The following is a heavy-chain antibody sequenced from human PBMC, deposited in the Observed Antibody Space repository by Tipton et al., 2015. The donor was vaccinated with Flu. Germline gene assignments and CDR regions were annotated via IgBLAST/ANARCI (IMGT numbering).Heavy chain of an antibody. Sequence: QVQLVQSGAEVRKPGASVTVSCKASVNTFTSDFMHWVRQAPGQGLEWMGIIHLSGDRTRYAERFQGRITMTRDTSTTTVYLDLSNLRSEDTAVYYCASDRGSPSPHYYYGMDVWGQGTSVTVSS. CDR3: ASDRGSPSPHYYYGMDV. J-gene: IGHJ6*02. V-gene: IGHV1-46*01. CDR2: IHLSGDRT. CDR1: VNTFTSDF. D-gene: IGHD3-10*01.